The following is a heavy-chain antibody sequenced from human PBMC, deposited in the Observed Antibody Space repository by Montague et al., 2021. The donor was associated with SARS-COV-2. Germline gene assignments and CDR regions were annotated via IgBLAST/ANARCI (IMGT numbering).Heavy chain of an antibody. CDR3: ARGFDY. J-gene: IGHJ4*02. CDR2: IYYSGST. Sequence: SETLSLTCTVSGGSISRYYWSWIRQPPGKGLEWIGYIYYSGSTNYNPSLKSRVTISVDTSKNQFSLKLSSVTAANTAVYYCARGFDYWGQGTLVTVSS. CDR1: GGSISRYY. V-gene: IGHV4-59*01.